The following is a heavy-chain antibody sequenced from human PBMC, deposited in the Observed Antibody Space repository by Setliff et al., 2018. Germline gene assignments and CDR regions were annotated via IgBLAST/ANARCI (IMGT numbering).Heavy chain of an antibody. CDR3: AREGVDTRSSTDYRYYMDV. J-gene: IGHJ6*03. CDR2: IISMFGTT. V-gene: IGHV1-69*05. CDR1: GGTFSTYA. Sequence: SVKVSCKASGGTFSTYAISWVRQAPGQGLEWMGGIISMFGTTNYAQKFQGRVTITTDKSTSTAYMELSSLRSEDTAVYYCAREGVDTRSSTDYRYYMDVWGKGTTVTVSS. D-gene: IGHD5-18*01.